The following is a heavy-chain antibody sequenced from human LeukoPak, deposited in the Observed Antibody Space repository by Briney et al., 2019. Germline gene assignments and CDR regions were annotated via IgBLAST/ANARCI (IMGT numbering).Heavy chain of an antibody. J-gene: IGHJ3*02. D-gene: IGHD1-1*01. Sequence: SQTLSLTCTVSGGSISSGGYYWSWIRQPPGKGLEWIGYIYYSGSTNYNPSLKSRVTISVDTSKNQFSLKLSSVTAADTAVYYCATPGTTGTRDAFDIWGQGTMVTVSS. CDR1: GGSISSGGYY. CDR3: ATPGTTGTRDAFDI. V-gene: IGHV4-61*08. CDR2: IYYSGST.